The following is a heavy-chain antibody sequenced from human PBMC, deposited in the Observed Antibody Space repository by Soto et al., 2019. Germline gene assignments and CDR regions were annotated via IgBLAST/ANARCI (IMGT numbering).Heavy chain of an antibody. CDR3: AKGDFWSGYQWGGWFDP. Sequence: QVQLVESGGGVVQPGRSLRLSCAASGFTFSSYAMHWVRQAPGKGLEWVAVISYDGSNKYYADSVKGRFTISRDNSKNTLYLQMNSLRAEDTAVYYCAKGDFWSGYQWGGWFDPWGQGTLVTVSS. D-gene: IGHD3-3*01. J-gene: IGHJ5*02. CDR2: ISYDGSNK. V-gene: IGHV3-30-3*01. CDR1: GFTFSSYA.